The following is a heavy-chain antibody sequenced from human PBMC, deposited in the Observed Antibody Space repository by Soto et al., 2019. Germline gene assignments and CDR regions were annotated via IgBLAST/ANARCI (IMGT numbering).Heavy chain of an antibody. Sequence: EVQLVESGGGLVQPGGSLRLSCAASGFTFSSYWMHWVRQAPGKGLVWVSRINSDGSSTSYADSVKGRFTISRDNAKNTLYLQMNRPRAEDTAVYYCTRALGASYDTGPNYYYYYMHLWDKGTTVTVSS. D-gene: IGHD3-10*01. CDR3: TRALGASYDTGPNYYYYYMHL. CDR1: GFTFSSYW. V-gene: IGHV3-74*01. CDR2: INSDGSST. J-gene: IGHJ6*03.